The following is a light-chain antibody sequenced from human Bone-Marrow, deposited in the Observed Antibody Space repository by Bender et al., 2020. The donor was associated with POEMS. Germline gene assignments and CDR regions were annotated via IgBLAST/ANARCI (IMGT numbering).Light chain of an antibody. CDR3: QVWDSSGDHVI. Sequence: SYVLTQPPSVSVAPGQTARITCGGSDIGSKSVHWYQQKPGQAPVLVVYDNRDRPSGIPERFSGSNSGSSATLTIRRVEAGDEADYSCQVWDSSGDHVIFGGGTKLTVL. CDR2: DNR. V-gene: IGLV3-21*02. J-gene: IGLJ2*01. CDR1: DIGSKS.